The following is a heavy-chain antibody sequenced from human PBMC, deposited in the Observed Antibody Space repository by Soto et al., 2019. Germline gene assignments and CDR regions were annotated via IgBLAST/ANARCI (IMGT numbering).Heavy chain of an antibody. V-gene: IGHV3-11*01. D-gene: IGHD1-26*01. Sequence: PGGSLRLSCAASGFTFSDYYMSWIRQAPGKGLEWVSYISSSGSAINNADSVKGRFTISRDNAKNSLYLQMNSLRAEDTAVYYCGRRKKLVGTYGMDVWGQGTTVTVSS. J-gene: IGHJ6*02. CDR3: GRRKKLVGTYGMDV. CDR1: GFTFSDYY. CDR2: ISSSGSAI.